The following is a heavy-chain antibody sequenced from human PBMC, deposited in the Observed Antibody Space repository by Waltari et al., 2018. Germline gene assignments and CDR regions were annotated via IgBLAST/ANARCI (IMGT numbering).Heavy chain of an antibody. CDR2: ISWDSVHI. J-gene: IGHJ4*02. D-gene: IGHD1-1*01. CDR3: VKGAVTGTTWYYFDY. V-gene: IGHV3-9*03. Sequence: EVQLVESGGGLVQPGRTLRLSCATSGFTFNNYGMHWVRQAPGKGLEWVAGISWDSVHIGYADSVKGRFSISRDNAESSLFRQMNSVRPEDMALYYCVKGAVTGTTWYYFDYWGQGTLVTVSS. CDR1: GFTFNNYG.